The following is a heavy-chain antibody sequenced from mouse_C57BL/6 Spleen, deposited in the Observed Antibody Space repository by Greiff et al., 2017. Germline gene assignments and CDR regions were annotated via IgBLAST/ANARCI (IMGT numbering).Heavy chain of an antibody. CDR1: GYTFTSYG. CDR2: IDPRSGNT. D-gene: IGHD2-4*01. Sequence: QVKLQQSGAELARPGASVKLSCKASGYTFTSYGIRWVKQRTGQGLEWIGEIDPRSGNTYYNDKLKGKATLSAAKSYSTAYMEILSLTSEDTAVYFCARRDYAGGFAYWGQGTLVTVSA. CDR3: ARRDYAGGFAY. J-gene: IGHJ3*01. V-gene: IGHV1-81*01.